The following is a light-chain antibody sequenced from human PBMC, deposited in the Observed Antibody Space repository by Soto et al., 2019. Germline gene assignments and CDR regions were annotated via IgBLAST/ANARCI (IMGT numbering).Light chain of an antibody. CDR1: QRIRKC. Sequence: DIQMTQSPSSLSASVGDRVTITCRSIQRIRKCLLGWYQQKPGKDTKCIIYVASSLQSGVPSRFSGSGSGTEFTLTIRSLKHEDFAIYYCLQHDAYLLTFGQGTKVEVK. CDR3: LQHDAYLLT. V-gene: IGKV1-17*01. CDR2: VAS. J-gene: IGKJ1*01.